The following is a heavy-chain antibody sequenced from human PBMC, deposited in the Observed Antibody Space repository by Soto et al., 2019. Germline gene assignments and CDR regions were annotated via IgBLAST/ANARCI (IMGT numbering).Heavy chain of an antibody. Sequence: PSETLSLTCAVYGGSFSGYYWSWIRQPPGKGLEWIGEINHSGSTNYNPSLKSRVTISVDTSKNQFSLKLSSVTAADTAVYYCARDEYSSSSFYYYYYMDVWGKGTTVTVSS. D-gene: IGHD6-6*01. CDR1: GGSFSGYY. V-gene: IGHV4-34*01. J-gene: IGHJ6*03. CDR3: ARDEYSSSSFYYYYYMDV. CDR2: INHSGST.